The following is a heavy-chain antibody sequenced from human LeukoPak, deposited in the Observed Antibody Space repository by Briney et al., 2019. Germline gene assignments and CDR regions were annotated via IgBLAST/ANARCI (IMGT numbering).Heavy chain of an antibody. CDR2: INHSGST. D-gene: IGHD2-15*01. CDR3: ARGGKASTRSAYYYYGMDV. J-gene: IGHJ6*02. CDR1: GGSFSGYY. V-gene: IGHV4-34*01. Sequence: PSETLSLTCAVYGGSFSGYYWSWIRQPPGKGLDWIGEINHSGSTNYNPSLKSRVTISVDTSKNQFSLKLSSVTAADTAVYYCARGGKASTRSAYYYYGMDVWGQGTTVTVSS.